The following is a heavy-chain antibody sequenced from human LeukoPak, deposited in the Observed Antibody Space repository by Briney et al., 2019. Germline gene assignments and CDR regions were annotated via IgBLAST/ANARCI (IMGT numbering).Heavy chain of an antibody. D-gene: IGHD1-26*01. CDR3: AKDRENAAPNDFDY. V-gene: IGHV3-23*01. Sequence: PGGSLRLSCAASGFTFSSYAMSWVRQAPGKGLEWVSTISGPGDSAYYADSVKGRFTISRDKSKSAVYLQMNSLRAEDTAVYYCAKDRENAAPNDFDYWGQGTLVTVS. CDR2: ISGPGDSA. J-gene: IGHJ4*02. CDR1: GFTFSSYA.